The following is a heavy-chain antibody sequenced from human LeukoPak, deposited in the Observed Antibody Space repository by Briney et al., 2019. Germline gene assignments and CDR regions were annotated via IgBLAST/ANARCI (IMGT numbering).Heavy chain of an antibody. Sequence: GRSLRLSCAASGFTFSDYYMSWIRQAPGKGLEWVSYISSSGSTIYYADSVKGRFTISRDNAKNSLYLQMNSLRAEDTPVYYCARVTTKGFYYMDVWGKGTTVTVSS. CDR2: ISSSGSTI. V-gene: IGHV3-11*01. J-gene: IGHJ6*03. D-gene: IGHD4-17*01. CDR1: GFTFSDYY. CDR3: ARVTTKGFYYMDV.